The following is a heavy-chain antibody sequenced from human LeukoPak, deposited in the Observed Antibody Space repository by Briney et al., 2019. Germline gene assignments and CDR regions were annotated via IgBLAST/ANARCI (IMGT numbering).Heavy chain of an antibody. J-gene: IGHJ4*02. V-gene: IGHV4-34*01. D-gene: IGHD6-13*01. CDR3: ARVRIAAAEDY. CDR2: INHSGST. Sequence: SETLSPTCAVYGGSFSGYYWSWIRQPPGKGLEWIGEINHSGSTNYNPSLKSRVTISVDTSKNQFSLKLSSVTAADTAVYYCARVRIAAAEDYWGQGTLVTVSS. CDR1: GGSFSGYY.